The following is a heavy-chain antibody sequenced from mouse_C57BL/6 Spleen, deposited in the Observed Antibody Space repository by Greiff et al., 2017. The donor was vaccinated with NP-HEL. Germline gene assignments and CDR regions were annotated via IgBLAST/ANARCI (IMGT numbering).Heavy chain of an antibody. CDR3: ARRTLGRFDY. J-gene: IGHJ2*01. V-gene: IGHV1-50*01. CDR2: IDPSDSYT. D-gene: IGHD1-1*01. Sequence: VKLQQPGAELVKPGASVKLSCKASGYTFTSYWMQWVKQRPGQGLEWIGEIDPSDSYTNYNQKFKGKATLTVDTSSSTAYMQLSSLTSEDSAVYYCARRTLGRFDYWGQGTTLTVSS. CDR1: GYTFTSYW.